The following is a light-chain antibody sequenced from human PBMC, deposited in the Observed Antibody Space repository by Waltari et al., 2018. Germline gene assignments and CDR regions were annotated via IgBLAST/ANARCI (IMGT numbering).Light chain of an antibody. CDR3: LQYDHYPLT. Sequence: DVQMTQSPSSLPASIGDTGPISCRATQGITNYLAWFQQRPGEVPRSLIYAASTLHSGAPSRFSGSGSETDFTLTINGLQPEDFATYYCLQYDHYPLTFGGGTKVETK. CDR2: AAS. J-gene: IGKJ4*01. CDR1: QGITNY. V-gene: IGKV1-16*01.